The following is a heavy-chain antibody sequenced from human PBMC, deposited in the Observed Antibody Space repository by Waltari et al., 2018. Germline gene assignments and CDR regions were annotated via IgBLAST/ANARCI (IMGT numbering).Heavy chain of an antibody. CDR2: ISPKIGAS. Sequence: QVQLVQSGAEVKKPGSSVKVSCKASGGTFGRFAISWVRQAAGEGLEWMGGISPKIGASNYAQKVQGRVTITADDSTRIAYMEVSSLSFEDTAVYFCATDTSPPYWGQGTLVIVS. V-gene: IGHV1-69*01. D-gene: IGHD2-2*01. CDR1: GGTFGRFA. CDR3: ATDTSPPY. J-gene: IGHJ4*02.